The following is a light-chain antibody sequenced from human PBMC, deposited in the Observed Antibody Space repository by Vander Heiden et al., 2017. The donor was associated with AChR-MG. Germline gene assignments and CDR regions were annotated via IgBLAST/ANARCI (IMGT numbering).Light chain of an antibody. CDR2: GAS. J-gene: IGKJ2*01. CDR3: QQYGSSQGYT. CDR1: QSVSSSY. V-gene: IGKV3-20*01. Sequence: EIVLTPSPGTLPLSPGESATLSCRASQSVSSSYLAWYQQKPGQAPRLLIYGASSRATGIPDRFSGSGSGTDFTLTISRLEPEDFAVYYCQQYGSSQGYTFGQGTKLEIK.